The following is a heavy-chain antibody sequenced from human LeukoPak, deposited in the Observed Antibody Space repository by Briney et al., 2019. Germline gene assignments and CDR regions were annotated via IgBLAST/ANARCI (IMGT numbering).Heavy chain of an antibody. D-gene: IGHD3-10*01. Sequence: GASVKVSCKASNYIFINYGISWVRQAPGQGLEWMGWISGYNGNTNYAQKLQGRVTMTTETSTSTAYMELRSLRSDDTAVYYCAREGNYYGSGEGNWFDPWGQGTLVTVSS. J-gene: IGHJ5*02. CDR2: ISGYNGNT. CDR1: NYIFINYG. V-gene: IGHV1-18*01. CDR3: AREGNYYGSGEGNWFDP.